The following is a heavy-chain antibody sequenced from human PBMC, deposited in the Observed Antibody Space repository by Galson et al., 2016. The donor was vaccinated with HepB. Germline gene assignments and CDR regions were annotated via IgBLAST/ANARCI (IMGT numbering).Heavy chain of an antibody. CDR3: VTERRYTSWCH. Sequence: SLRLSCAASGFSFSSYWMTWVRQAPGKGPEWVAHIKEDGSEIYYMESVRGRFTISRDNAKSSLYLQMNSLRAEDTAVYSCVTERRYTSWCHWGQGTLVTGS. CDR1: GFSFSSYW. D-gene: IGHD1-1*01. V-gene: IGHV3-7*01. CDR2: IKEDGSEI. J-gene: IGHJ1*01.